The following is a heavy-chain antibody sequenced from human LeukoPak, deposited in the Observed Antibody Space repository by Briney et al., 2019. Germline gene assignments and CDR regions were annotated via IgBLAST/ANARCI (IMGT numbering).Heavy chain of an antibody. Sequence: TXXXTCAXXXXXXXGXXWSXXXQXPGKGLEWIGEINHSGSTNYNPSLKSRVTISVDTSKNQFSLKLNSVTATGTAVYYCARHYGPWGQGTLVTVSS. V-gene: IGHV4-34*01. CDR2: INHSGST. CDR1: XXXXXGXX. CDR3: ARHYGP. D-gene: IGHD3-16*01. J-gene: IGHJ4*02.